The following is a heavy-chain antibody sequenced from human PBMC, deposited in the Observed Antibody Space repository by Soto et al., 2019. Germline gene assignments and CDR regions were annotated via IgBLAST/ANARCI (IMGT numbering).Heavy chain of an antibody. J-gene: IGHJ6*02. Sequence: SETLSLTCTVSGGSISSYYWSWIRQPPGKGLEWIGYIYYSGSTNHNPSLKSRVTISVDTSKNQFSLKLSSVTAADTAVYYCARLGYYYGSGSYYRGGMDVWGQGTTVTVSS. CDR3: ARLGYYYGSGSYYRGGMDV. V-gene: IGHV4-59*01. CDR1: GGSISSYY. CDR2: IYYSGST. D-gene: IGHD3-10*01.